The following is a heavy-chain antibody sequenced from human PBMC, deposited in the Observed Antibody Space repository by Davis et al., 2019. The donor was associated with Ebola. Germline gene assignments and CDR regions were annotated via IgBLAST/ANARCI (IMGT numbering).Heavy chain of an antibody. Sequence: GGSLRLSCAASGFTFSSSAMSWVRQAPGRGLEWVSAITGSGAATDYTDSVKGRFTISRDNSKNTLYLQMNSLRAEDTAVYYCAIPDCSGANCYSVYIKNWGQGTLVTVSS. J-gene: IGHJ4*02. CDR2: ITGSGAAT. CDR3: AIPDCSGANCYSVYIKN. CDR1: GFTFSSSA. V-gene: IGHV3-23*01. D-gene: IGHD2-15*01.